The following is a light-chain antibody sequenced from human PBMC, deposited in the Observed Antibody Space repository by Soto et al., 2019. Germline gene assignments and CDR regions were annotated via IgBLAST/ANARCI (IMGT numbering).Light chain of an antibody. V-gene: IGKV2-30*01. Sequence: DVVMTQSPLSLPVTLGQPASISCRSSQALVFSDGKTYLHWFQQRPGQSPRRLIYEVSNRDSGVPDRFSASGSTTDFTLKISRVEAEAVGVYYCMKGTHWPWAFGKGTKVEIK. CDR3: MKGTHWPWA. CDR2: EVS. CDR1: QALVFSDGKTY. J-gene: IGKJ1*01.